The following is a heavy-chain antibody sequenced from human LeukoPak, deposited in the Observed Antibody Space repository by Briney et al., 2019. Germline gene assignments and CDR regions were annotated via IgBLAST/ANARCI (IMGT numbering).Heavy chain of an antibody. Sequence: GASVKVSCKASGYTFTSYGISWVRQAPGQGLEWMGWISAYNGNTNYAQKLQGRVTMTTDTSTSTAYMELRSLRSDDTAVYYCARDYTPMIVVDDHDAFDIWGQGTMVTVSS. J-gene: IGHJ3*02. CDR3: ARDYTPMIVVDDHDAFDI. CDR1: GYTFTSYG. V-gene: IGHV1-18*01. CDR2: ISAYNGNT. D-gene: IGHD3-22*01.